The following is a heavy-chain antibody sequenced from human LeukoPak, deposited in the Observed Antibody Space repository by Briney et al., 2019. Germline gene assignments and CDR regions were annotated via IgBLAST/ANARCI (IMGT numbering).Heavy chain of an antibody. Sequence: SQTLSFTCTVSGGSISSDDYYWSWIRQPPGKGLEWIGYIYYSGGTYYNPSLKSRVIISVDTSKNQFTLQLCSVTAADTAVYYCARVDLYSSSWRASNWFDPWGQGTLVTVSS. CDR2: IYYSGGT. CDR1: GGSISSDDYY. J-gene: IGHJ5*02. V-gene: IGHV4-30-4*01. D-gene: IGHD6-13*01. CDR3: ARVDLYSSSWRASNWFDP.